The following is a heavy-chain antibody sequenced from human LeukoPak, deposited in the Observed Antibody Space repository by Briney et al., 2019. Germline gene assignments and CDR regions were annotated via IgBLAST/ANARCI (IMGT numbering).Heavy chain of an antibody. D-gene: IGHD1-26*01. Sequence: ASVKVSCKASGYTFTGYYMHWVRQAPGQELEWMGWISAYNGNTNYAQKLQGRVTMTTDTTANTAYMELRSLRSDDTAVYYCARNVIVGAVFDNWGQGTLVTVSS. CDR2: ISAYNGNT. CDR3: ARNVIVGAVFDN. J-gene: IGHJ4*02. V-gene: IGHV1-18*04. CDR1: GYTFTGYY.